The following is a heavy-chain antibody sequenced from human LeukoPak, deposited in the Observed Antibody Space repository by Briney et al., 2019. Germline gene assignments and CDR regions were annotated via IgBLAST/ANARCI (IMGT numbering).Heavy chain of an antibody. D-gene: IGHD4-23*01. Sequence: PGGSLRPSCAASGFTFSNYGMHWVRQAPGKGLEWVAVIWYDGSNEYYADSVKGRFTISRDNSKNTLYLQMSSLRAEDTAVYYCARGYGGNPGCFDYWGQGTLVTVSS. CDR1: GFTFSNYG. CDR2: IWYDGSNE. CDR3: ARGYGGNPGCFDY. V-gene: IGHV3-33*01. J-gene: IGHJ4*02.